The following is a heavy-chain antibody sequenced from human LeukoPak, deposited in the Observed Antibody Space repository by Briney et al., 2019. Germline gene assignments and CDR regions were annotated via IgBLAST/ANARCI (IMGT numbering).Heavy chain of an antibody. CDR3: ARGRPKVTTRHYFDS. Sequence: GGSLRLSCAASGFTFSDHWMSWVRQAPGKGLEWVANIKQDGSEQYYVGSVKGRFIMSRDNAKNSLYLEMNSLTAGDTAIYYCARGRPKVTTRHYFDSWGQGTLVTVSS. J-gene: IGHJ4*02. D-gene: IGHD4-17*01. CDR1: GFTFSDHW. CDR2: IKQDGSEQ. V-gene: IGHV3-7*01.